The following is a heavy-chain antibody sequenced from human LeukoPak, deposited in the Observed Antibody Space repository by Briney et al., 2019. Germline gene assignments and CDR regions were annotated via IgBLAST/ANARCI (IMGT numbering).Heavy chain of an antibody. CDR2: INHSGST. J-gene: IGHJ5*02. Sequence: SETLSLTCAVYGGSFSGYYWSWIRQPPGKGLEWIGEINHSGSTNYNPSLKSRVTISVDTSKNQFSLKLSSVTAADTAVYYCARCVMRLRPTNWFDPWGQGTLVTVSS. V-gene: IGHV4-34*01. D-gene: IGHD4-17*01. CDR3: ARCVMRLRPTNWFDP. CDR1: GGSFSGYY.